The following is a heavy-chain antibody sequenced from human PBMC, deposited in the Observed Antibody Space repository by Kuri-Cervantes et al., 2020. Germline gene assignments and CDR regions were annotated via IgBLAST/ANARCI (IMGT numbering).Heavy chain of an antibody. Sequence: SETLSLTCTVSGGSISSYYWGWIRQPPGKGLEWIGYIYYSGSTNYNPSLKSRVTISVDTSKNQFSLKLSSVTAADTAVYYCARDVGYYYGSGSHFNWLDPWGQGTLVTVSS. D-gene: IGHD3-10*01. J-gene: IGHJ5*02. V-gene: IGHV4-59*01. CDR3: ARDVGYYYGSGSHFNWLDP. CDR2: IYYSGST. CDR1: GGSISSYY.